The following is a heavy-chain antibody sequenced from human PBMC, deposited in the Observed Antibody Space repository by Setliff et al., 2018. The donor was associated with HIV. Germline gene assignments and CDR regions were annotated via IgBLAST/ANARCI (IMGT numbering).Heavy chain of an antibody. D-gene: IGHD3-22*01. V-gene: IGHV4-34*01. Sequence: PSETLSLTCAVYGGSFSGYSWSWLRQPPGKGLEWIGEINRSGGTNYHPSLKSRLTMSVDTSKKHFSLKLSSMTAADTAVYYCARTMLLPATQPVDYWGQGTLVTVS. J-gene: IGHJ4*02. CDR3: ARTMLLPATQPVDY. CDR1: GGSFSGYS. CDR2: INRSGGT.